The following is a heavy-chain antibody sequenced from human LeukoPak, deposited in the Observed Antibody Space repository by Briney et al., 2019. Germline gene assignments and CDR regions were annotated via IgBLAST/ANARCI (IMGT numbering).Heavy chain of an antibody. J-gene: IGHJ5*02. CDR1: GFTFINYS. CDR3: ARGAGSNWFAP. D-gene: IGHD6-25*01. CDR2: ISSTSSFI. Sequence: GGSLRLSCAASGFTFINYSMNWVRQAPGKGLEWVSSISSTSSFIYYADSLKGRITISRDNSKNTLYLQMNSLRTEDTAVYFCARGAGSNWFAPWGQGTLVTVSS. V-gene: IGHV3-21*04.